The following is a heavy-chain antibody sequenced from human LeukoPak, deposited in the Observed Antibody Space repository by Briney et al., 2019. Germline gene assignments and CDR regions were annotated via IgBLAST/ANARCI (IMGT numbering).Heavy chain of an antibody. D-gene: IGHD3-9*01. V-gene: IGHV1-2*02. J-gene: IGHJ4*02. CDR2: INPNSGGT. Sequence: ASVKVSCKASGYTFTGYYMHWVRQAPGQGLEWMGWINPNSGGTKYAQKFQGRVTMTRDTSISTTYMELSRLRSDDTAVYYCAREDILTGYRFDYWGQGTLVTVSS. CDR1: GYTFTGYY. CDR3: AREDILTGYRFDY.